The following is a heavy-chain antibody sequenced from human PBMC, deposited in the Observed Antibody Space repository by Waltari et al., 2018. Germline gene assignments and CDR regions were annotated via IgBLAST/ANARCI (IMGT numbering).Heavy chain of an antibody. CDR1: GYTFTGYY. Sequence: QVQLVQSGAEVRKPGASVKVSCKASGYTFTGYYMHWVRQSPGQGLEWMGRINPNSGGANYARKFQGRVTMTRDTSISTAYMELSKLRSNDTAVYYCSTQTVETPMPAAFWGQGTLVTVSS. CDR2: INPNSGGA. D-gene: IGHD5-18*01. J-gene: IGHJ4*02. V-gene: IGHV1-2*06. CDR3: STQTVETPMPAAF.